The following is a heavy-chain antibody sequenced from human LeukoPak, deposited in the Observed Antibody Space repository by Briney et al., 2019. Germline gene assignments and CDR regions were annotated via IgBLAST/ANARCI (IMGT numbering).Heavy chain of an antibody. V-gene: IGHV3-30*04. D-gene: IGHD1-20*01. CDR1: GFTFSSYA. CDR3: ARVGLGYNWNYDDY. Sequence: GGSLRLSCAASGFTFSSYAMHWVRQAPGKGLEWVAVISYDGSNKYYADSVKGRFTTSRDNSKNTLYLQMNSLRAEDTAVYYCARVGLGYNWNYDDYWGQGTLVTVSS. J-gene: IGHJ4*02. CDR2: ISYDGSNK.